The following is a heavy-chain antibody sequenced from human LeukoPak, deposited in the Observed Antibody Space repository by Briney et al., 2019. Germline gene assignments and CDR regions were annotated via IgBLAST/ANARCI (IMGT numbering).Heavy chain of an antibody. CDR1: GGSISSSSYS. V-gene: IGHV4-39*01. Sequence: SETLSLTCTVSGGSISSSSYSWGWVRQPPGKGLEWIGSIYYSGSTYYNPSLKSRVTISVDTSKNQFSLKLSSVTAADTAVYYCARQTSRGLILTGYYFDYWGQGTLVTVSS. J-gene: IGHJ4*02. D-gene: IGHD3-9*01. CDR2: IYYSGST. CDR3: ARQTSRGLILTGYYFDY.